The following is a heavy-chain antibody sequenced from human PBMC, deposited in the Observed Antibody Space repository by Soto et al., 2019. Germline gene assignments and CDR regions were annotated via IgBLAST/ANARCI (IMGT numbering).Heavy chain of an antibody. D-gene: IGHD6-13*01. CDR2: IIPIFGTA. Sequence: SVKVSCKASGGTFRSYAISWVRQAPGQGLEWMGGIIPIFGTANYAQKFQGRVTITADKSTSTAYMELSSLRSEDTAVYYCARAPGYSSSWYLDYWGQGTLVTVSS. V-gene: IGHV1-69*06. J-gene: IGHJ4*02. CDR3: ARAPGYSSSWYLDY. CDR1: GGTFRSYA.